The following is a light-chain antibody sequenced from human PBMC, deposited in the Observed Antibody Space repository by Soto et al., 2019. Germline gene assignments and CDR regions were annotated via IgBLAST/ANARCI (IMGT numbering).Light chain of an antibody. CDR2: DVS. Sequence: IVLPQSPGTLSWSAAQGRTLSCMASQNISNYLIWYQQKPGQAPRLLIYDVSNRAPGTPARFGGSGSGTDFTLTISSLQSEDFAVYYCQQYYRWPWTFGQGTKVDIK. CDR1: QNISNY. V-gene: IGKV3-11*01. J-gene: IGKJ1*01. CDR3: QQYYRWPWT.